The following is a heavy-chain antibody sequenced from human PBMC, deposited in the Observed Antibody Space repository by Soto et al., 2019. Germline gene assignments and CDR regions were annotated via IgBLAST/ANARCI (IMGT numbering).Heavy chain of an antibody. CDR2: ISGSGGST. CDR3: AKGTPYYDFWSGYSNNWFDP. D-gene: IGHD3-3*01. V-gene: IGHV3-23*01. CDR1: GFTFSSYA. Sequence: PGGSLRLSCAASGFTFSSYAMSWVRQAPGKGLEWVSAISGSGGSTYYADSVKGRFTISRDNSKNTLYQQMNSLRAEDTAVYYCAKGTPYYDFWSGYSNNWFDPWGQGTLVTVYS. J-gene: IGHJ5*02.